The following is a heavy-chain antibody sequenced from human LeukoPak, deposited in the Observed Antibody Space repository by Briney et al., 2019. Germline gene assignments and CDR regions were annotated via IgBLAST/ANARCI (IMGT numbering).Heavy chain of an antibody. CDR3: ARAPPEVQYPMDV. CDR1: GGTFSSYA. V-gene: IGHV1-69*13. CDR2: IIPIFGTA. J-gene: IGHJ6*02. D-gene: IGHD2/OR15-2a*01. Sequence: SAKVSCKASGGTFSSYAISWVRQAPGQGLEWMGGIIPIFGTANYAQKFQGRVTITADESTSTAYMELSRLRSDDTAVYYCARAPPEVQYPMDVWGQGTTVTVSS.